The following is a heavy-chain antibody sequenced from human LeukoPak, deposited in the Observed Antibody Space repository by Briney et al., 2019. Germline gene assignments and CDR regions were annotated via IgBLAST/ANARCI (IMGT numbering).Heavy chain of an antibody. CDR1: GGSISSYY. Sequence: SETLSLTCTVSGGSISSYYWSWIRQPPGKGLEWIVYIYTSGSTNYNPSLKSRVTISVDTSKNQFSLKLSSVAAADTAVYYCARYSYDSSGYSYYYYYYMDVWGKGTTVTVSS. V-gene: IGHV4-4*09. D-gene: IGHD3-22*01. CDR2: IYTSGST. J-gene: IGHJ6*03. CDR3: ARYSYDSSGYSYYYYYYMDV.